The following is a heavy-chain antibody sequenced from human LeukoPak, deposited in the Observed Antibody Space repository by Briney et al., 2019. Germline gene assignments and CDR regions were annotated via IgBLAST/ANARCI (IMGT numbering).Heavy chain of an antibody. D-gene: IGHD3-9*01. CDR1: GFTFNTFN. J-gene: IGHJ4*02. V-gene: IGHV3-21*01. Sequence: PGGSLRLSCAASGFTFNTFNMNWVRQAPGKGLEWVSSITSSGDYTYYADSVKGRFTTSRDNAKNSLSLQLNSLRVEDTAVYYCARGHYDVLAASYKWTPDYWGQGTLVTVSS. CDR2: ITSSGDYT. CDR3: ARGHYDVLAASYKWTPDY.